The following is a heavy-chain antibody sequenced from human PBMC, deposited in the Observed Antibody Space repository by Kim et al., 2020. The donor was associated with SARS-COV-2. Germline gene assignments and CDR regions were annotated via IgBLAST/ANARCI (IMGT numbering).Heavy chain of an antibody. CDR3: ARAFITMVRGEGSNWFDP. CDR2: INHSGST. Sequence: SETLSLTCAVYGGSFSGYYWSWIRQPPGKGLEWIGEINHSGSTNYNPSLKSRVTISVDTSKNQFSLKLSSVTAADTAVYYCARAFITMVRGEGSNWFDPWGQGTLVTVSS. CDR1: GGSFSGYY. D-gene: IGHD3-10*01. J-gene: IGHJ5*02. V-gene: IGHV4-34*01.